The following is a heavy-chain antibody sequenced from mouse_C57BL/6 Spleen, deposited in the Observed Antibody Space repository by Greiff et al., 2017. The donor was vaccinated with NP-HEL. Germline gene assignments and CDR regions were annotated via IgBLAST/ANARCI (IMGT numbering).Heavy chain of an antibody. CDR2: INPNNGGT. CDR1: GYTFTDYN. V-gene: IGHV1-18*01. D-gene: IGHD3-2*02. J-gene: IGHJ4*01. Sequence: VQLQQSGPELVKPGASVKIPCKASGYTFTDYNMDWVKQSHGKSLEWIGDINPNNGGTIYNQKFKGKATLTVDKASSTAYMELRSLTYEDTSVYSSARSTAQASYAMDYWGQGTSVTVSS. CDR3: ARSTAQASYAMDY.